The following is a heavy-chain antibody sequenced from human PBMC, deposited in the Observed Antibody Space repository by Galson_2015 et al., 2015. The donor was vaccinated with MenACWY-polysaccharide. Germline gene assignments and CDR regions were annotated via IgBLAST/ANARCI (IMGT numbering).Heavy chain of an antibody. CDR1: GFTFSSYA. J-gene: IGHJ4*02. V-gene: IGHV3-23*01. D-gene: IGHD3-10*01. Sequence: SLRLSCAASGFTFSSYAMSWVRQAPGKGLEWVSTINSAGGTTDYADSVKGRFTISRDNSKNTLYLQMNSLRAEDTAVYYCAITAYGSGRPYSDSWGQGTLVTVSS. CDR3: AITAYGSGRPYSDS. CDR2: INSAGGTT.